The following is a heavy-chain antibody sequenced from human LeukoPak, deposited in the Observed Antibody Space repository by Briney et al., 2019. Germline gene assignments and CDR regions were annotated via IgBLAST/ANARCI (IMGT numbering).Heavy chain of an antibody. J-gene: IGHJ6*02. CDR3: AREGYYGSGSAYYCGMDV. D-gene: IGHD3-10*01. CDR1: GFTFSSCS. V-gene: IGHV3-21*01. Sequence: GGSLRLSCAASGFTFSSCSMNWVRQAPGKGLEWVSSISSGSSYIYYADSVKGRFTISRDNAKNSLYLQMNSLRAEDTAVYYCAREGYYGSGSAYYCGMDVWGQGTTVTVSS. CDR2: ISSGSSYI.